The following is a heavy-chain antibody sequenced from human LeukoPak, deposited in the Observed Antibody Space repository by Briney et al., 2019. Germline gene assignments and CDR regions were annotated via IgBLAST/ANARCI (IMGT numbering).Heavy chain of an antibody. J-gene: IGHJ3*02. V-gene: IGHV3-53*01. CDR1: GFTVSSNY. Sequence: PGGSPRLSCAASGFTVSSNYMTWVRQAPGKGLEWVSVISIPGSITYADSVKGRFTTSRDNSKNTLYLQMNSLRADDTAVYYCARDKGSSWSDAFDIWGQGTMVTVSS. CDR2: ISIPGSI. CDR3: ARDKGSSWSDAFDI. D-gene: IGHD6-13*01.